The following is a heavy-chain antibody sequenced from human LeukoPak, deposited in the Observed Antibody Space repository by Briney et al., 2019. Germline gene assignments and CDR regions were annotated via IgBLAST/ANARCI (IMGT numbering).Heavy chain of an antibody. V-gene: IGHV1-8*03. Sequence: ASVKVSCKASGYTFTSHDINWVRQATGQGLEWMGWMNPNSGNTGYAQEFQGRVTFTRNTSISTAYMELSSLRSEDTAVYYCARDRYSSSWRDAFDIWGQGTMVTVSS. CDR2: MNPNSGNT. D-gene: IGHD6-13*01. CDR3: ARDRYSSSWRDAFDI. CDR1: GYTFTSHD. J-gene: IGHJ3*02.